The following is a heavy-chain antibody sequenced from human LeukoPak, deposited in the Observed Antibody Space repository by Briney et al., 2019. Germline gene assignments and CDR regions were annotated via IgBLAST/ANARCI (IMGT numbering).Heavy chain of an antibody. CDR1: GYTFTSYG. CDR2: ISAYNGNT. CDR3: ARGSNVYYMDV. J-gene: IGHJ6*03. D-gene: IGHD1-1*01. V-gene: IGHV1-18*01. Sequence: ASVRVSCKASGYTFTSYGISWVRQAPGQGLEWMGWISAYNGNTNYAQKLQGRVTMTRNTSISTAYMELSSLRSEDAAVYYCARGSNVYYMDVWGKGTTVTISS.